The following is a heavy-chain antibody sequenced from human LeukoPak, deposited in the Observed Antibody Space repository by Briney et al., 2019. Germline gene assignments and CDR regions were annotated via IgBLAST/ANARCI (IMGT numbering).Heavy chain of an antibody. V-gene: IGHV1-69*06. CDR2: IIPIFGTA. CDR3: AILREAARGAVPLFDP. Sequence: SVKVSCKASGGTFSSYAISWVRQAPGQGLEWMGGIIPIFGTANYARKFQGRVTITADKSTSTAYMELSSLRSEDTAVYYCAILREAARGAVPLFDPWGQGTLVTVSS. CDR1: GGTFSSYA. J-gene: IGHJ5*02. D-gene: IGHD6-6*01.